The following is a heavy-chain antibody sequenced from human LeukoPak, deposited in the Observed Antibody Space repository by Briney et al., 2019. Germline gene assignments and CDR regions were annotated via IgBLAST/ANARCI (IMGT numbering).Heavy chain of an antibody. D-gene: IGHD3-22*01. CDR1: GFTFTNAW. CDR2: IKSKTDGETT. CDR3: STTYYYDSSEGY. J-gene: IGHJ4*02. Sequence: PGGSLRLSCVDSGFTFTNAWMSWVRQAPGKGLEWIGRIKSKTDGETTNYAEPVRGRFTISRDDSKSAVYLQMNSLKTEDTAVYYCSTTYYYDSSEGYWGQGTLVTVSS. V-gene: IGHV3-15*01.